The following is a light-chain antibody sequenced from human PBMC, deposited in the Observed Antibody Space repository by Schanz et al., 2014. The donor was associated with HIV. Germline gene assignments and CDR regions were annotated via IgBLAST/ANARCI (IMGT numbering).Light chain of an antibody. J-gene: IGKJ2*01. CDR1: QTIYSW. CDR2: QAS. CDR3: QQCVTYPYT. V-gene: IGKV1-5*03. Sequence: DIQMTQSPSTLSASVGDRVTITCRASQTIYSWLAWYQQKPGRAPKLLIYQASTLETGVPSRFSGSGSGTSFTLTITSLQPDDFATYYCQQCVTYPYTFGQGTKLEIK.